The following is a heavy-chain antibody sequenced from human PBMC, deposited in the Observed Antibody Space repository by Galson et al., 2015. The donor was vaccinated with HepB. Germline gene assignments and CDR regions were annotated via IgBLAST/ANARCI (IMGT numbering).Heavy chain of an antibody. CDR3: ATETMATPLLDAFDI. Sequence: SLRLSCAASGFTFSSHNMNWVRQAPGKGLEWVSYISSSSSTIYYADSVKGRFTISRDNAKNSLYLQMNSLRDEDTAVYYCATETMATPLLDAFDIWGQGTMVTVSS. J-gene: IGHJ3*02. V-gene: IGHV3-48*02. CDR1: GFTFSSHN. CDR2: ISSSSSTI. D-gene: IGHD5-24*01.